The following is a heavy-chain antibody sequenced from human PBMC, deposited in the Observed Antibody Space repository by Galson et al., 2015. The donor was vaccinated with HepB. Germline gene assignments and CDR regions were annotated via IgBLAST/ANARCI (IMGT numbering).Heavy chain of an antibody. V-gene: IGHV3-48*01. D-gene: IGHD2-2*01. CDR3: ARPPPSERTTHYYCYMDV. Sequence: SLRLSCAASGFTFSSYSMNWVRQAPGKGLEWVSHISGGSSTIYYADSVKGRFTISRDNAKNSLYLQMNSLRAEDTAVYYCARPPPSERTTHYYCYMDVWGKGTTVTVSS. J-gene: IGHJ6*03. CDR1: GFTFSSYS. CDR2: ISGGSSTI.